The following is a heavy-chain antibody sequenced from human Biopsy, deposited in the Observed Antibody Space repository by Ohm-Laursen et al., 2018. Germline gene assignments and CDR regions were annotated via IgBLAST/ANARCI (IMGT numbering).Heavy chain of an antibody. V-gene: IGHV3-9*01. CDR2: ISWNSDTI. D-gene: IGHD6-13*01. CDR1: GFRFGDYA. J-gene: IGHJ4*02. CDR3: AKEGLPKDYSSSFHS. Sequence: SLRLSCAASGFRFGDYAMHWVRQAPGKGLEWVSGISWNSDTIDYAVSVRGRFTISRDNAKNSLYLQMSSLRAEDTAFYYCAKEGLPKDYSSSFHSWGQGTLVTVSS.